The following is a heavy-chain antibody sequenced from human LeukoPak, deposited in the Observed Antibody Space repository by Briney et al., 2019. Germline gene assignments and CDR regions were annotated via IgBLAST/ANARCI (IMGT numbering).Heavy chain of an antibody. CDR2: INHSGST. CDR1: GGSFSGYY. D-gene: IGHD2/OR15-2a*01. V-gene: IGHV4-34*01. CDR3: AVSRYGDPYDY. Sequence: SETLSLTCAVYGGSFSGYYWSWIRQPPGKGLEWIGEINHSGSTNYNPSLKSRVTTSVDTSKNQFSLKLRSVTAADTAVYYCAVSRYGDPYDYWGQGTLVTVPS. J-gene: IGHJ4*02.